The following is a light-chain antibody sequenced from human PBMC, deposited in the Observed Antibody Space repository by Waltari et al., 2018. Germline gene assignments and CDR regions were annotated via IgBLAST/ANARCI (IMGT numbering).Light chain of an antibody. CDR1: SSDVGGYNS. V-gene: IGLV2-14*01. J-gene: IGLJ1*01. CDR3: SSYASSSAPYV. CDR2: VVS. Sequence: QSALTQPASVSGSPVQSITISCTGTSSDVGGYNSVSWYQQHPGKAPKLMIYVVSNRPSGVSNRFSRSKSGNTASLTSSGLQAEDEADYYCSSYASSSAPYVFGTGTKVTVL.